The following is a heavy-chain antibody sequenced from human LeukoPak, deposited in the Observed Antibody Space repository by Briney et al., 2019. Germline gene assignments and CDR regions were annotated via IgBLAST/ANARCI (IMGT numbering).Heavy chain of an antibody. CDR1: GGTFSSYA. J-gene: IGHJ3*01. V-gene: IGHV1-69*05. CDR2: IIPIFGTA. Sequence: GSSVKVSCKASGGTFSSYAIRWVRQAPGQGLEWMGGIIPIFGTANYAQKFQGRVTITTDISTSTAYMDLRSLRSDDTAVYYCAKVKLSGDDAFDVWGQGTTVIVSS. D-gene: IGHD3-10*01. CDR3: AKVKLSGDDAFDV.